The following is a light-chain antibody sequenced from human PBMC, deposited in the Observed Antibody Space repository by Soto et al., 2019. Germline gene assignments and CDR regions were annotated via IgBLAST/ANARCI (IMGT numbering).Light chain of an antibody. CDR2: DAS. V-gene: IGKV1-5*01. CDR1: QSISSW. CDR3: QQYNSYRTWT. Sequence: DIHVTQSPSTLSSSVGDRVTITCRASQSISSWLAWYQQKPGKAPKLLIYDASSLESGVPSRFSGSGSGTEFTLTISSLQPDDFATYYCQQYNSYRTWTFGQGTKVDIK. J-gene: IGKJ1*01.